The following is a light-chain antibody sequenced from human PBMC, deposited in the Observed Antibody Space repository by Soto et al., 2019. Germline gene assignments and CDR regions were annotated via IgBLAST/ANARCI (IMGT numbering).Light chain of an antibody. J-gene: IGKJ4*01. CDR3: TTEIYSRSP. CDR1: QGIFYN. CDR2: RAS. V-gene: IGKV3D-15*01. Sequence: IVVRQSLATLYVSPGERATLSCRASQGIFYNLAWFQQRPGQAPRLLIYRASTRATGIPDRFSGGGSGTDFTLTISRLEPEFFVDYSATTEIYSRSPFG.